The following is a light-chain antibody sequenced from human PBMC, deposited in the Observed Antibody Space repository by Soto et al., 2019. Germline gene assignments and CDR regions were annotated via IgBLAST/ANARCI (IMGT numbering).Light chain of an antibody. V-gene: IGLV1-44*01. Sequence: QSVLTQPPSASGTPGQRVTISCSGSSSNIGSNTVNWYQQLPGTAPKLLIYSNNQRPSGVPDRFSGSKSGTSASLAISGLQSEDEADYYSAAWDDSLNGYVFRTGTKVTV. CDR1: SSNIGSNT. CDR2: SNN. J-gene: IGLJ1*01. CDR3: AAWDDSLNGYV.